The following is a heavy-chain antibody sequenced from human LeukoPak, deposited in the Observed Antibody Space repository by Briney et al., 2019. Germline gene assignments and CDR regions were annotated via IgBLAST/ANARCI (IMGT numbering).Heavy chain of an antibody. D-gene: IGHD5-24*01. Sequence: ASVKVSCKASGYTFTSYAMHWVRQAPGQRLEWMGWINAGNGNTKYSQEFQGRVTITRDTSTSTVYMELSSLKSEDTAVYYCARVRDGYNDAYDIWGQGTMVTVSS. CDR3: ARVRDGYNDAYDI. CDR1: GYTFTSYA. V-gene: IGHV1-3*01. J-gene: IGHJ3*02. CDR2: INAGNGNT.